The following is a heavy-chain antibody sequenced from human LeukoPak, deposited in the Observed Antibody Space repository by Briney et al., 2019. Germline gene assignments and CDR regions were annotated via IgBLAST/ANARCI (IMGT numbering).Heavy chain of an antibody. CDR3: AREGRYCSGGSCYSVDP. D-gene: IGHD2-15*01. V-gene: IGHV3-11*04. CDR1: GFTFSDYY. Sequence: GGSLRLSCAASGFTFSDYYMSWIRQAPGKGLEWISYIRSSGSTIYYADSVKGRFTISRDNAKNSLYLQMNSLRAEDTAVYYCAREGRYCSGGSCYSVDPWGQGTLVTVSS. CDR2: IRSSGSTI. J-gene: IGHJ5*02.